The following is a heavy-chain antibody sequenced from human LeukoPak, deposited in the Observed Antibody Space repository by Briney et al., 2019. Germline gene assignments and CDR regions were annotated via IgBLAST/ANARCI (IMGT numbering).Heavy chain of an antibody. Sequence: PGASLRPSCAASGFTFDDNGMSSVRQAAGKGLEWVSGINWNGGSTGYADSVKGRFTISRDDAKNSLYLQMNSLRAEDTALYYCAKGPGTRNGGFFDYWGQGTLVTVSS. CDR2: INWNGGST. CDR3: AKGPGTRNGGFFDY. J-gene: IGHJ4*02. V-gene: IGHV3-20*04. D-gene: IGHD1-1*01. CDR1: GFTFDDNG.